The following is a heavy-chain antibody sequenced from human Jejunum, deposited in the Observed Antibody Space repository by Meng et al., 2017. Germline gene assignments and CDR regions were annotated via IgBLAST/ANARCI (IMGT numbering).Heavy chain of an antibody. V-gene: IGHV4-38-2*02. CDR3: AKSYYDSSGQWGF. Sequence: SETLSLTCIVSDLSITRGYSWGWLRQPPGKGLEWIGSISHSGSTSYNPSLKSRVTISIDTSKNQLSLNLISVTAADTAVYYCAKSYYDSSGQWGFWGPGTLVTVSS. J-gene: IGHJ4*02. D-gene: IGHD3-22*01. CDR2: ISHSGST. CDR1: DLSITRGYS.